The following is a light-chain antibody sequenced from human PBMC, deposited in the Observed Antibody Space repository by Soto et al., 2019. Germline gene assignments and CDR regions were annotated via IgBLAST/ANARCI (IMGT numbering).Light chain of an antibody. CDR1: QSVSSSY. J-gene: IGKJ5*01. CDR2: GAS. CDR3: QQYNNWPPIT. Sequence: EIVFTQSLSSRSLSPGEKATLSCRASQSVSSSYLAWYQQKPGQAPRLLIYGASSRATGIPDRFSGSGPGTEFTLSISSLQSEDFAVYYCQQYNNWPPITFGQGTRLEIK. V-gene: IGKV3D-20*02.